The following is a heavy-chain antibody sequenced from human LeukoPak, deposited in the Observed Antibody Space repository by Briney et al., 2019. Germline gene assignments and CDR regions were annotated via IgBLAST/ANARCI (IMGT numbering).Heavy chain of an antibody. CDR2: INPSGGST. CDR3: VTSYRSSQGLTGAYNFDY. D-gene: IGHD7-27*01. J-gene: IGHJ4*02. CDR1: GYTFTSYY. Sequence: ASVKVSCKASGYTFTSYYMHWVRQAPGQGLEWMGVINPSGGSTSYAQKFQGRVTMTRDTSTSTVYMELSSLRSEDTAVYYCVTSYRSSQGLTGAYNFDYRGQGTLVTVSS. V-gene: IGHV1-46*03.